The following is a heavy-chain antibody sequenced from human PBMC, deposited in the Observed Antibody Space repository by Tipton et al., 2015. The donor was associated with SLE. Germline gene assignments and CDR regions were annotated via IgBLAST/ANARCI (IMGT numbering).Heavy chain of an antibody. CDR2: IYYSGST. Sequence: TLSLTCTVSGGSISSYYWSWIRQPPGKGLEWIGAIYYSGSTNYNPSLKSRVTISLDTSKNQFSLKLSSVTAADTAVYYCARIRTESSGWFTLYYYYGMDVGGQGTTVTVSS. J-gene: IGHJ6*02. D-gene: IGHD6-19*01. CDR3: ARIRTESSGWFTLYYYYGMDV. V-gene: IGHV4-59*01. CDR1: GGSISSYY.